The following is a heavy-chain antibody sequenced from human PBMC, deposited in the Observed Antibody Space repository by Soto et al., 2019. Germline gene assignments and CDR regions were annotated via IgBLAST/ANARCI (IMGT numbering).Heavy chain of an antibody. D-gene: IGHD2-15*01. Sequence: EVQLVESGGGLVQPGGSLRLSCAASGFTFSSYWMSWVRQAPGKGPEWVANIKQDGSEEHYVDSVKGRFAISRDNVKNALYLQMHSMRVGDKAVYECARDGGWPTRFAYWGQGNLVTVSS. CDR2: IKQDGSEE. J-gene: IGHJ4*02. CDR3: ARDGGWPTRFAY. CDR1: GFTFSSYW. V-gene: IGHV3-7*01.